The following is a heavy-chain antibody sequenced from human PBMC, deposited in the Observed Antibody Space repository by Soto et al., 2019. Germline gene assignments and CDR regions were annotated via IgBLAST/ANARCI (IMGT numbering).Heavy chain of an antibody. Sequence: SATLSLTCNISGGPIKTGDYYWNWIRQPPGKGLEWIGYVFYSGATNYSPSLKSRAAISMDTSKNQFSLSLTSVTAADTAVYYCARAGFSYGHLLFWGQGIRVTVSS. CDR1: GGPIKTGDYY. V-gene: IGHV4-30-4*01. CDR3: ARAGFSYGHLLF. D-gene: IGHD3-10*01. CDR2: VFYSGAT. J-gene: IGHJ4*02.